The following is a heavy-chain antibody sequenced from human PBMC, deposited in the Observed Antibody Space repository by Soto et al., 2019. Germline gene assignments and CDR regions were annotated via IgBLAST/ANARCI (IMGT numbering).Heavy chain of an antibody. CDR2: IIPIFGTA. D-gene: IGHD2-21*02. V-gene: IGHV1-69*06. CDR3: ARDDIVVVTATAPYYHYGMDV. J-gene: IGHJ6*02. Sequence: SVKVCCKASGGTFSSYAISWVRQAPGQGLEWMGGIIPIFGTANYAQKFQGRVTITADKSTSTAYMELSSLRSEDTAVYYCARDDIVVVTATAPYYHYGMDVWGQGTTVTVSS. CDR1: GGTFSSYA.